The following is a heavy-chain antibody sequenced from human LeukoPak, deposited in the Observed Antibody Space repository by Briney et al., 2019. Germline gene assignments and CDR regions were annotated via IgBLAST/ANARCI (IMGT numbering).Heavy chain of an antibody. J-gene: IGHJ4*02. V-gene: IGHV3-30*18. CDR1: GFTFSSYG. CDR2: ISYDGSNK. CDR3: AKPRTEYSGYQD. Sequence: GGSLRLSCAASGFTFSSYGMHWVRQAPGKGLEWVAVISYDGSNKYYADSVKGRFTISRDNSKNTLYLQMNSLRAEDTAVYYCAKPRTEYSGYQDWGQGTLVTVSS. D-gene: IGHD5-12*01.